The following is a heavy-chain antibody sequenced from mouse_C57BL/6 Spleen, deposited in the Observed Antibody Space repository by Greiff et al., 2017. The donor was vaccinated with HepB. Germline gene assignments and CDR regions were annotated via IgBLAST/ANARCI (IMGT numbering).Heavy chain of an antibody. D-gene: IGHD2-4*01. J-gene: IGHJ3*01. CDR3: VRVDYDGAVVAY. V-gene: IGHV1-7*01. CDR2: INPRSGNT. CDR1: GYTFTSYW. Sequence: VQLQQSGAELAKPGASVKLSCKASGYTFTSYWMHWVKQRPGQGLEWIGNINPRSGNTKYNQKFKDKATVTADKSSSTSYMQLSSLTDEDSAVYDCVRVDYDGAVVAYWGQGTPVTVSA.